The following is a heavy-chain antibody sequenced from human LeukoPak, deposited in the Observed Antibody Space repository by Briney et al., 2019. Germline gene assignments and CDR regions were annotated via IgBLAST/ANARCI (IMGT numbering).Heavy chain of an antibody. CDR3: ARRGFGGVIVIPSFDS. CDR1: GYSFTSYW. Sequence: GESLKISCKGSGYSFTSYWIGWVRQMPGKGLEWMGIIYPGDSDTRYSPSFQGQVTISADKSISTAYLQWSSLKASDTAMYYCARRGFGGVIVIPSFDSWGQGTLVTVSP. CDR2: IYPGDSDT. V-gene: IGHV5-51*01. D-gene: IGHD3-16*02. J-gene: IGHJ4*02.